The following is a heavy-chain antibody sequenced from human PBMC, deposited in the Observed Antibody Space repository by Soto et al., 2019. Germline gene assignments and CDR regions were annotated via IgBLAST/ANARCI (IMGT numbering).Heavy chain of an antibody. D-gene: IGHD2-15*01. CDR2: IYYSGST. J-gene: IGHJ4*02. CDR1: GGSISSYY. V-gene: IGHV4-59*12. Sequence: QVQLQESGPGLVKPSETLSLTCTVSGGSISSYYWSWIRQPPGKGLEWIGYIYYSGSTNYNPSLKSRVTISVDTSKNQFSLKLSSVTAADTAVYYCARYCSGGSCTMSYFDYWGQGILVTVSS. CDR3: ARYCSGGSCTMSYFDY.